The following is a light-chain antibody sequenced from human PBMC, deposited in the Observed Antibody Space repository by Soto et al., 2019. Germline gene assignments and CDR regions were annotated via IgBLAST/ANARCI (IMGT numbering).Light chain of an antibody. Sequence: SYELTQPHSVSVAPGQTASLACGGDKIEPKTVHGYQQRPGQAPVLVVYADRDRPSGIPERFSGSNSGHTATLTISRVEAGDEADYYCQVWDIVTSRRIFGGGTKLTVL. CDR2: ADR. V-gene: IGLV3-21*02. J-gene: IGLJ2*01. CDR3: QVWDIVTSRRI. CDR1: KIEPKT.